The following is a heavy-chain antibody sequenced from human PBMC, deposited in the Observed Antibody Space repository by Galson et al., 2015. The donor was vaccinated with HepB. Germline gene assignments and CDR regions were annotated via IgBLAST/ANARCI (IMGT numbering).Heavy chain of an antibody. CDR3: ARGTSGNYDL. V-gene: IGHV3-21*01. J-gene: IGHJ5*02. D-gene: IGHD1-7*01. CDR2: ISTSNDYI. Sequence: SLRLSCAASGLTVTGYSMNWVRQAPGKGLEWVSSISTSNDYIFYGESVKGRFTISRDNAKNSLYLQMNSLRVDDTAVYYCARGTSGNYDLWGQGTLVTVSS. CDR1: GLTVTGYS.